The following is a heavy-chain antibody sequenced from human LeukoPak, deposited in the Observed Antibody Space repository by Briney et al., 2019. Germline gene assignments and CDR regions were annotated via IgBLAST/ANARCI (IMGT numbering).Heavy chain of an antibody. Sequence: GGSLRLSCAASGFTISSYYMAWVRQAPGKGVEWVAVISYDGSNKYYADSVKGRFTISRDNAKNSLYLQMNSLRAEDTAIYFCVREENSYGFYYYMDVWGQGTTVTVSS. J-gene: IGHJ6*02. V-gene: IGHV3-30-3*01. D-gene: IGHD5-18*01. CDR1: GFTISSYY. CDR2: ISYDGSNK. CDR3: VREENSYGFYYYMDV.